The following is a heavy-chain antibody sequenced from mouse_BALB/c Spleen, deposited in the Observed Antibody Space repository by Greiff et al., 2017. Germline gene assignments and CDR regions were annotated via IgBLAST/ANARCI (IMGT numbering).Heavy chain of an antibody. Sequence: QVQLKQSGAELVRPGSSVKISCKASGYAFSSYWMNWVKQRPGQGLEWIGQIYPGDGDTNYNGKFKGKATLTADKSSSTAYMQLSSLTSEDSAVYFCARPLYYYGSSYAMDYWGQGTSVTVSS. CDR1: GYAFSSYW. D-gene: IGHD1-1*01. CDR3: ARPLYYYGSSYAMDY. J-gene: IGHJ4*01. CDR2: IYPGDGDT. V-gene: IGHV1-80*01.